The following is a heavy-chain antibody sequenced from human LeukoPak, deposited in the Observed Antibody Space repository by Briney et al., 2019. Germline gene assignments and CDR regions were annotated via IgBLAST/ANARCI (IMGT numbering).Heavy chain of an antibody. D-gene: IGHD4-23*01. V-gene: IGHV3-23*01. CDR3: ARQGVTYDD. CDR2: ISGSGGST. CDR1: GFTFSSYA. Sequence: GGSLRLSCAASGFTFSSYAMSWVRQAPGKGLEWVSAISGSGGSTYYADSVKGRFTISRDNAKNSLYLQMDSLRAEDTAVYYCARQGVTYDDWGQGTLVTVSS. J-gene: IGHJ4*02.